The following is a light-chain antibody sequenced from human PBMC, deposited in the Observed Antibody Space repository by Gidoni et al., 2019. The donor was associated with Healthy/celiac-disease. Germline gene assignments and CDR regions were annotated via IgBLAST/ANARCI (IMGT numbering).Light chain of an antibody. Sequence: EKVMTQSPATLSVSPGERATLSCRASQSVSSNLAWYQQKPGQAPRLLIYDASTRAIGIPARFSGSGSGTEFTLTISSLQSEDFAVYYCQQYNNWPRTFXQXTKVEIK. CDR1: QSVSSN. CDR2: DAS. V-gene: IGKV3-15*01. CDR3: QQYNNWPRT. J-gene: IGKJ1*01.